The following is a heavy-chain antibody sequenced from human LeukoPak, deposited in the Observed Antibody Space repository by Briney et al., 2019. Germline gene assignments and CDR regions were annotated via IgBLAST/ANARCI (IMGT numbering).Heavy chain of an antibody. J-gene: IGHJ4*02. CDR3: AKDFFRVGNERALFDY. CDR1: GFTFSSYG. D-gene: IGHD3-3*01. V-gene: IGHV3-30*02. Sequence: GGSLRLSCAASGFTFSSYGMSWVRQAPGKGLEWVAFIRYDGNNEYYADSVKGRFTISRDNSKNTLYLQMNSLRAEDTAVYYCAKDFFRVGNERALFDYWGQGTLVTVSS. CDR2: IRYDGNNE.